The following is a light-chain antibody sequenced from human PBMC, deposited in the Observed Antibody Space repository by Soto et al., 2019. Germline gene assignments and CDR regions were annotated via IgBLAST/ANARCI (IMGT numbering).Light chain of an antibody. V-gene: IGKV1-17*03. J-gene: IGKJ5*01. CDR1: QGINDN. CDR2: GAF. CDR3: QQSYSTPPT. Sequence: DIQMTQSPSAISASVGARVTITCRASQGINDNLAWFQQKPGQVPKRLIYGAFSLQRGVPSRVSGSGSGTDFTLTISSLQPEDFATYYCQQSYSTPPTFGQGTRLEIK.